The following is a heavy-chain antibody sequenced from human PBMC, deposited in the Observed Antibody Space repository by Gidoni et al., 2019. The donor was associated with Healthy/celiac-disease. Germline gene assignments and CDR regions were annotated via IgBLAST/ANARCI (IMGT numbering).Heavy chain of an antibody. V-gene: IGHV3-23*01. CDR2: ISGSGGST. Sequence: EVQLLESGGGLVQPGGSLRLSCAASGFTFSSYAMSWVRQAPGKGLEWVSAISGSGGSTYYADSVKGRFTISRDNSKNTLYLQMNSLRAEDTAVYYCAKSPSQQLVAYDAFDIWGQGTMVTVSS. CDR3: AKSPSQQLVAYDAFDI. J-gene: IGHJ3*02. CDR1: GFTFSSYA. D-gene: IGHD6-13*01.